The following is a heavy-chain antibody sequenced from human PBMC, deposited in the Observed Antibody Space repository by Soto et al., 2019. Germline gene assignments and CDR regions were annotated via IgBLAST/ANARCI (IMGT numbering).Heavy chain of an antibody. J-gene: IGHJ5*02. CDR2: ISAYNGNT. Sequence: ASVKVSCKASGYTFTSCGISWVRQAPGQGLEWMGWISAYNGNTNYAQKLQGRVTMTTDTSTSTAYMELRSLRSDDTAVYYCARDGITILNNWFDPWGQGTLVTVSS. D-gene: IGHD3-3*01. CDR3: ARDGITILNNWFDP. V-gene: IGHV1-18*01. CDR1: GYTFTSCG.